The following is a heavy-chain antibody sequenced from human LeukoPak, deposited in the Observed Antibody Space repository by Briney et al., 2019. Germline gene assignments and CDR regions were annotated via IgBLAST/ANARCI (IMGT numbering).Heavy chain of an antibody. CDR3: ARGSPLTGTTIWEEGFDP. J-gene: IGHJ5*02. CDR1: GFTFSSYS. Sequence: GGSLRLSCAASGFTFSSYSMNWVRQAPWKGLEWVSSISSSSSYIYYADSVKGRFTISRDNAKNSLYLQMNSLRAEDTAVYYCARGSPLTGTTIWEEGFDPWGQGTLVTVSS. V-gene: IGHV3-21*01. D-gene: IGHD1-7*01. CDR2: ISSSSSYI.